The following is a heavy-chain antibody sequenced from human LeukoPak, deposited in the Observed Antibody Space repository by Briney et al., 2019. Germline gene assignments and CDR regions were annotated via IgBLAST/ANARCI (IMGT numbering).Heavy chain of an antibody. CDR1: GGSISTYY. D-gene: IGHD1-26*01. CDR3: ARDFGFLTVGAISPWEAFDI. CDR2: IYYTGST. J-gene: IGHJ3*02. Sequence: SETLSLTCTVSGGSISTYYWSWIRQPPGKGLEWIGYIYYTGSTNYNPSLKSRVTISVDTSKNQFSLKLSSVTAADTAVYYCARDFGFLTVGAISPWEAFDIWGQGTMVTVSS. V-gene: IGHV4-59*12.